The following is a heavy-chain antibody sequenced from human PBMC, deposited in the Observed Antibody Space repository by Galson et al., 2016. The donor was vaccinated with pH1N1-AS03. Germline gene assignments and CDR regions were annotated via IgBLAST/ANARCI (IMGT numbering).Heavy chain of an antibody. CDR3: ARSRSPDYYDSSTYRPDAFDI. CDR1: GFTFSSYS. V-gene: IGHV3-21*01. Sequence: SLRLSCAASGFTFSSYSINWVRQAPGKGLEWVSSISSSGNYKYYADSVKGRFTVSRDNAMNSLYLQMNSLRAEDTALYYSARSRSPDYYDSSTYRPDAFDIWGQGTRVTVSS. D-gene: IGHD3-22*01. CDR2: ISSSGNYK. J-gene: IGHJ3*02.